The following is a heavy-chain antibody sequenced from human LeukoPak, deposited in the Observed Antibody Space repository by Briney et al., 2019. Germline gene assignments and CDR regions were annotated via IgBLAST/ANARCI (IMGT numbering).Heavy chain of an antibody. CDR3: ARRAVAGIDY. J-gene: IGHJ4*02. Sequence: GESLKISCKGSGYSFTNYWIGWVRQMPGKGLEWMGIIYPDDSDTRYSPSFQGQATISADKSVSTAYLQWSSLKASDTAMYYCARRAVAGIDYWGQGTLVTVSS. CDR2: IYPDDSDT. CDR1: GYSFTNYW. V-gene: IGHV5-51*01. D-gene: IGHD6-19*01.